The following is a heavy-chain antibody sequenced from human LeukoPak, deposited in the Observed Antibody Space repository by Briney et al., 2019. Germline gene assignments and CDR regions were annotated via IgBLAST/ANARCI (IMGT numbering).Heavy chain of an antibody. D-gene: IGHD3-22*01. J-gene: IGHJ6*02. CDR2: INYSGKT. Sequence: SETLSLTCTVSGDSFTSTDDFWGWIRQPPGKGLEWIGSINYSGKTYYNPSLKSRVIISVDTSKNQVPLRLSSVTAADTAVYYCARSSYSSGRYGGLDVWGQGTTVTVSS. V-gene: IGHV4-39*01. CDR3: ARSSYSSGRYGGLDV. CDR1: GDSFTSTDDF.